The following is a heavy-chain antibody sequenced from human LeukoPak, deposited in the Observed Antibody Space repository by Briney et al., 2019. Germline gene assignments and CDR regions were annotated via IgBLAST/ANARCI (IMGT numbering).Heavy chain of an antibody. CDR3: ARDMHEYSSSSGLLTLNY. D-gene: IGHD6-6*01. CDR1: GGSFSGYY. Sequence: PSETLSLTCAVYGGSFSGYYWSWIRQPPGKGLEWIGETNHSGSTYYNPSLKSRVTISVDTSKNQFSLKLSSVTAADTAVYYCARDMHEYSSSSGLLTLNYWGQGTLVTVSS. V-gene: IGHV4-34*01. J-gene: IGHJ4*02. CDR2: TNHSGST.